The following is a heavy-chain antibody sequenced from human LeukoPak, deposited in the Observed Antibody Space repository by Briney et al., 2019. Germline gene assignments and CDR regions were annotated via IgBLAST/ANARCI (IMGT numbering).Heavy chain of an antibody. J-gene: IGHJ3*02. CDR1: GFTFSSYG. V-gene: IGHV3-23*01. CDR2: ITGSSGDT. Sequence: PGGSLRLSCAASGFTFSSYGMSWVRQAPGKGLEWVSAITGSSGDTNDADSVKGRFTISRDNSKNTLYLQMNSLRVEDTALYYCARGFALDIWGQGAKVTVSS. CDR3: ARGFALDI.